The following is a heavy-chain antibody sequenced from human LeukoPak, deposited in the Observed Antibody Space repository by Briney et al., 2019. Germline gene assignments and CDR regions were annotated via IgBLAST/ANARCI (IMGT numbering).Heavy chain of an antibody. V-gene: IGHV3-49*03. CDR3: ATVRQWLLH. J-gene: IGHJ4*02. D-gene: IGHD6-19*01. Sequence: GGSLRLSCTASRITFGDYTMSWFRQAPGKGLEWVGFIRSKAYGGTTEYVASVKDRFTISRDDCKSIVYLQMNSLKSEDTAVYYCATVRQWLLHWGQGTLVTVSS. CDR2: IRSKAYGGTT. CDR1: RITFGDYT.